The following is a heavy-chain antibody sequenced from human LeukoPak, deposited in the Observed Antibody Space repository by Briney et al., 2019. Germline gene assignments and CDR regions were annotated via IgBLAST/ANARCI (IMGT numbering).Heavy chain of an antibody. CDR1: GFTFSSYA. Sequence: GGSLRLSCAASGFTFSSYAMSWVRQAPGKGLEWVSAISGSCCSTYYADSVKGRFTISRDNSKNTLYLQMNSLRAEDTAVYYCADITMVQGYWGQGTLVTVSS. J-gene: IGHJ4*02. CDR3: ADITMVQGY. V-gene: IGHV3-23*01. CDR2: ISGSCCST. D-gene: IGHD3-10*01.